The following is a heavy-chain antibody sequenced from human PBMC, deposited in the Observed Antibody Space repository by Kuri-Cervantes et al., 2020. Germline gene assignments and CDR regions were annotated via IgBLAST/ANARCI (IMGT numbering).Heavy chain of an antibody. J-gene: IGHJ6*03. V-gene: IGHV3-74*01. D-gene: IGHD3-3*01. CDR3: ARLPHYDFWNYYYYYYMDV. CDR2: INSDGSST. CDR1: GFTFSSYW. Sequence: GRSLRLSCAASGFTFSSYWMHWVRQAPGKGLVWVSRINSDGSSTSYADSVKGRFTISRDNAKNSLYLQMNSLRAEDTAVYYCARLPHYDFWNYYYYYYMDVWGKGTTVTVSS.